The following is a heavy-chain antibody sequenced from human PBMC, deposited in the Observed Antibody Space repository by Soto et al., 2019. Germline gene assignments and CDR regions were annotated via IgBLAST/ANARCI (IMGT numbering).Heavy chain of an antibody. J-gene: IGHJ5*02. CDR1: GFTFSSYS. CDR2: ISSSSSYI. V-gene: IGHV3-21*01. D-gene: IGHD2-15*01. Sequence: EVQLVESGGGLVKPGGSLRLSCAASGFTFSSYSMNWVRQAPGKGLEWVSSISSSSSYIYYADSVKGRFTISRDNAKNSLYLKMNSLRAEDTAVYYCARGPCSGGSCYRNWFDPWGQGTLVTVSS. CDR3: ARGPCSGGSCYRNWFDP.